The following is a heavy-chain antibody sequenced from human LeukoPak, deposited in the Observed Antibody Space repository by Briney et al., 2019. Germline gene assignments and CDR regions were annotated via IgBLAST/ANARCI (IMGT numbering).Heavy chain of an antibody. CDR3: ARHGTYTDY. Sequence: PSETLSPTCTVSGGSISSSTYYWGWIRQPPGEGLEWIGTVYYSGSTYYNPSLKNRVTISVDTSKNQFSLKLSSVTAADTAVYYCARHGTYTDYWGQGILVTVSS. CDR1: GGSISSSTYY. D-gene: IGHD1-26*01. V-gene: IGHV4-39*01. J-gene: IGHJ4*02. CDR2: VYYSGST.